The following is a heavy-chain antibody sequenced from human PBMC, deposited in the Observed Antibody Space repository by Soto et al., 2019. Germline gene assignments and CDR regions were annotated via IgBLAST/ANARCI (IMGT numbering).Heavy chain of an antibody. CDR2: IYYSGST. CDR1: GGSISSGDYY. V-gene: IGHV4-30-4*01. Sequence: SETLSLTCTVSGGSISSGDYYWSWIRQPPGKGLEWIGYIYYSGSTYYNTSLKSRVTISVDTSENQFSLKLSSVPAAHRPVYWCARDTTTVTTHYFVYLGEGTLV. CDR3: ARDTTTVTTHYFVY. J-gene: IGHJ4*02. D-gene: IGHD4-17*01.